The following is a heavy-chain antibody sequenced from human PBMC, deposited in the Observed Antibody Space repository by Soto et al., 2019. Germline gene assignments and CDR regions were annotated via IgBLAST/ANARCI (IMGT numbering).Heavy chain of an antibody. CDR3: ARGGAMGVDY. D-gene: IGHD1-26*01. J-gene: IGHJ4*02. Sequence: EVQLVESGGGLVQPGGSLRLSCAAYGYTFSSYWIHWVRQAPGKGLVWVSRVNNDGSGTAYADSVEGRFTISRDNAKNTVYLQLNSLRAEDTAVYYCARGGAMGVDYWGQGTLVTVSS. CDR1: GYTFSSYW. V-gene: IGHV3-74*01. CDR2: VNNDGSGT.